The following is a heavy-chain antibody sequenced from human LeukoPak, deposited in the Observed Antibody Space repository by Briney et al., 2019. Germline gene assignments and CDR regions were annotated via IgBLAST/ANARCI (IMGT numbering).Heavy chain of an antibody. CDR2: IYYSGST. V-gene: IGHV4-59*01. J-gene: IGHJ3*02. CDR1: GGSISSYY. D-gene: IGHD6-19*01. CDR3: ARALGPVAGGAI. Sequence: SETLSLTCTVSGGSISSYYWSWIRQPPGKGLEWIGYIYYSGSTNYNPSLKSRVTISVDTSKNQFSLKLSSVTAADTAVYYCARALGPVAGGAIWGQGTMVTVSS.